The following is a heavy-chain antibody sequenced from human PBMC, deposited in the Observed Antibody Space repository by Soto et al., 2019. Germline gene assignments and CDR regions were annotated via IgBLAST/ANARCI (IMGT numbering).Heavy chain of an antibody. D-gene: IGHD6-13*01. CDR3: ARGLRIAAVAWFDP. CDR1: GGSISSGGYY. J-gene: IGHJ5*02. CDR2: IFYSGST. Sequence: QVQLQESGPGLVKPSQTLSLTCTVSGGSISSGGYYWSWIRQHPGKGLEWIGYIFYSGSTYYIPSLKSRLTISLDTSKNQFSLRLSSVTAADTAVYYCARGLRIAAVAWFDPWGRGTLVTVSS. V-gene: IGHV4-31*03.